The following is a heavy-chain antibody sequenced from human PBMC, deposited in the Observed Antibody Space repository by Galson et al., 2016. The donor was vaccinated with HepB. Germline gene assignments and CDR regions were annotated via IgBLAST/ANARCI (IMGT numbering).Heavy chain of an antibody. J-gene: IGHJ4*02. CDR1: GYTFTSYY. V-gene: IGHV1-69*06. D-gene: IGHD5-24*01. CDR2: IIPIFGTA. CDR3: ARLDAYNYPYYFDY. Sequence: SVKVSCKASGYTFTSYYMHWVRQAPGQGLEWMGRIIPIFGTANYAQKFQGRVTITADKFTSTAYMELSSLRSEDTAVYYCARLDAYNYPYYFDYWGQGTLVTVS.